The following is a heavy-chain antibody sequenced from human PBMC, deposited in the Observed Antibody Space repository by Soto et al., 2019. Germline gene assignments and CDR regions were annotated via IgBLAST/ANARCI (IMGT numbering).Heavy chain of an antibody. CDR3: ARVVGDGYNQSPHYFDY. CDR1: GGSISSGGYY. CDR2: IYYSGST. J-gene: IGHJ4*02. V-gene: IGHV4-31*03. Sequence: SETLSLTCTVSGGSISSGGYYWSWIRQHPGKGLEWIGYIYYSGSTYYNPSLKSRVTISVDTSKNQFSLKLSSVTAADTAVYYCARVVGDGYNQSPHYFDYWGQGTLVTVSS. D-gene: IGHD5-12*01.